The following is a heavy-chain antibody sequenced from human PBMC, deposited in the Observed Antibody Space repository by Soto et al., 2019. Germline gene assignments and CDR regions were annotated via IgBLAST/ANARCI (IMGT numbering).Heavy chain of an antibody. CDR1: GGSISSGGYY. J-gene: IGHJ3*02. Sequence: QVQLQESGPGLVKPSQTLSLTCTVSGGSISSGGYYWSWIRQHPGKGLEWIGYIYYSGSTYYNPSLKSRVTTSVDTSKNQFSLKLSSVTAADTAVYYCARDSPQRRYCSGGSCYHPAFDIWGQGTMVTVSS. D-gene: IGHD2-15*01. CDR3: ARDSPQRRYCSGGSCYHPAFDI. V-gene: IGHV4-31*03. CDR2: IYYSGST.